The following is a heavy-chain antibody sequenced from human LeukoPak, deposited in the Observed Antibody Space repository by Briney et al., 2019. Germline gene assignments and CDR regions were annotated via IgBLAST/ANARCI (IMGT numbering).Heavy chain of an antibody. V-gene: IGHV3-48*03. CDR3: ATYRQVLLPFES. D-gene: IGHD2-8*02. Sequence: PGGSLRLSCAASGFTFSNYEMNWVRQAPGKGLEWVSYISSSGTMYYADSVRGRFTISRDNSKSTLSLQMNSLRAEDTAIYYCATYRQVLLPFESWGQGTLVTVSS. CDR2: ISSSGTM. J-gene: IGHJ4*02. CDR1: GFTFSNYE.